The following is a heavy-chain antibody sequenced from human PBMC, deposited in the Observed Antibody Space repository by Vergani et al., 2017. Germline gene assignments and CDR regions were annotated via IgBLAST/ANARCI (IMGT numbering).Heavy chain of an antibody. D-gene: IGHD4-17*01. Sequence: EVQLVESGGGLVQPGGSLRLSCAASGFIFSSYWMSWVRQAPGKGLEWVANIKEDESEKYYVDSVKGRFTISRDNAKNSLYLQMNSLRAEDTAVYYCAREPKTTVTPHWFDPWGQGTLVTVSS. J-gene: IGHJ5*02. CDR3: AREPKTTVTPHWFDP. V-gene: IGHV3-7*01. CDR2: IKEDESEK. CDR1: GFIFSSYW.